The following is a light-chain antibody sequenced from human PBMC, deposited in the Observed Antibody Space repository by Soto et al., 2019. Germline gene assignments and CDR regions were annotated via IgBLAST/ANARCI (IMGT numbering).Light chain of an antibody. Sequence: QSVLTQPPSVSGAPGQRVTISCTGSSSNNGANYDVHWHQQLPGTPPKPLIYGNHNRPSGVPDRFSGSKSGTSASLAITGLQAEDEADYYCQCYDSSLRGVLFGGGTKLTVL. CDR1: SSNNGANYD. J-gene: IGLJ2*01. V-gene: IGLV1-40*01. CDR2: GNH. CDR3: QCYDSSLRGVL.